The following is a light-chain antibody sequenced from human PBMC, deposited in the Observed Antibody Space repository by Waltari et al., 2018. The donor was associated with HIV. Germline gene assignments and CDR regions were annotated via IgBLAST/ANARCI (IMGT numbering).Light chain of an antibody. CDR3: AAWDDTLTVV. V-gene: IGLV1-47*01. J-gene: IGLJ2*01. CDR2: RNN. CDR1: SSNIGTTY. Sequence: QSVLTPPPSASGTPGQSVTISCSGTSSNIGTTYVYWYQQFPGTAPKLLIYRNNKRPSGVPDRFSGSKSGTSASLDISGLRSDDEAEYYCAAWDDTLTVVFGGGTKLTVL.